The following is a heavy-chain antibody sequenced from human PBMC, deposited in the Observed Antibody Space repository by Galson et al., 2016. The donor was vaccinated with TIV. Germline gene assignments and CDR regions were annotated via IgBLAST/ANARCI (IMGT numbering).Heavy chain of an antibody. CDR2: IDWDDDK. CDR1: GFSLRTSGVC. D-gene: IGHD3-22*01. CDR3: ARTLFSENDGYWIDY. Sequence: PALVKPTQTLTLTCTFSGFSLRTSGVCVSWIRQPPGKALEWLARIDWDDDKNYSPFLKTRLTISKDTSKNQVVLTMTNTDPVDTATYYCARTLFSENDGYWIDYWGPGALVTASS. J-gene: IGHJ4*02. V-gene: IGHV2-70*11.